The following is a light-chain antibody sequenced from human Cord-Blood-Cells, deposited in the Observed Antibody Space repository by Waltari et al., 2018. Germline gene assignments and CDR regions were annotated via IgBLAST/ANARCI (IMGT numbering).Light chain of an antibody. Sequence: DIQMTQSPSTLSASVGDRVTITCRARKSISSWLAWYQQKTGKVPKLLIYKASSLESGVPSRFGGSGSGTEFTLTISSLQPDDFATYYCQQYHSYWTFGQGTKVEIK. CDR1: KSISSW. J-gene: IGKJ1*01. CDR3: QQYHSYWT. V-gene: IGKV1-5*03. CDR2: KAS.